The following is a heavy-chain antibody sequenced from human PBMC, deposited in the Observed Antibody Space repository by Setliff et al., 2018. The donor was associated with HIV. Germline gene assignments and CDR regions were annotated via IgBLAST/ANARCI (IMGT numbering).Heavy chain of an antibody. CDR2: IIPGNANI. V-gene: IGHV1-3*01. Sequence: ASVKVSCKASGYTFTNYAIHWVRQVPGQRLEWMGWIIPGNANIRYSQNFHGRVSFTRDTSANTAYMELSSLIFEDTAVYYCAREVGSKMESDTGGFSIWGQGAKVTVSS. J-gene: IGHJ3*02. CDR1: GYTFTNYA. CDR3: AREVGSKMESDTGGFSI. D-gene: IGHD2-8*02.